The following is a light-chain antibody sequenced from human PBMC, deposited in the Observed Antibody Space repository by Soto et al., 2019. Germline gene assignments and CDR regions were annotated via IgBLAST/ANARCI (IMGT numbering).Light chain of an antibody. J-gene: IGKJ5*01. CDR3: QQYDYLPT. CDR1: PHIKNY. CDR2: XAS. Sequence: IQMTQSPSSLSESVGDRVTIKCQASPHIKNYLIWYQQKTGRAHKXLISXASKLAAWVPSRFRGSGSGTDFIFTISLLQQEDTVTYYCQQYDYLPTFGQGTRLEIK. V-gene: IGKV1-33*01.